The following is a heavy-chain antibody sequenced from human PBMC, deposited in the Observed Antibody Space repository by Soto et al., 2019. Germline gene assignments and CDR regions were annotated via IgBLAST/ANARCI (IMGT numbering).Heavy chain of an antibody. CDR2: ISPGDSDT. D-gene: IGHD6-13*01. V-gene: IGHV5-51*01. CDR3: ARLYTPGQQLVRNWVDP. Sequence: PGECLTATCQGSGYSFTSYWIGLVLHMPVKCLEWMGMISPGDSDTRYSPSFQGQVTISSDKSISTAYLQWSSLKSSDTAMYYCARLYTPGQQLVRNWVDPWGQGTLVTVSS. J-gene: IGHJ5*02. CDR1: GYSFTSYW.